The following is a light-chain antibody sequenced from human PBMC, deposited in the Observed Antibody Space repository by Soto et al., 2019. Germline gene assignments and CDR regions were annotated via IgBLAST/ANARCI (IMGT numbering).Light chain of an antibody. Sequence: DIQMTQSPCSLSASVGDRVTITCPASQDISNYLNWYQQKPRRAPKRLIYDAANLETGVPSRFSGSGSGTDFTFNISSLQPEDIATYYCQQYDNLPLTFGGGTKVDIK. V-gene: IGKV1-33*01. CDR2: DAA. J-gene: IGKJ4*01. CDR1: QDISNY. CDR3: QQYDNLPLT.